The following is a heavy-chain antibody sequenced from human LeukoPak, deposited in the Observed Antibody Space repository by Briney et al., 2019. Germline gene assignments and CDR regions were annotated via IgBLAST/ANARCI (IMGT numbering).Heavy chain of an antibody. D-gene: IGHD3-22*01. CDR3: ARQYYYDSSGYYYTAYYFDY. J-gene: IGHJ4*02. CDR2: IYYSGST. V-gene: IGHV4-39*01. CDR1: GGSISSSSYY. Sequence: SETLSLTCTVSGGSISSSSYYWGWIRQPPGKGLEWIGSIYYSGSTYYNPSLKSRVTISVDTSKNQFSLKLSSVTAADTAVYYCARQYYYDSSGYYYTAYYFDYWGQGTLVTVSS.